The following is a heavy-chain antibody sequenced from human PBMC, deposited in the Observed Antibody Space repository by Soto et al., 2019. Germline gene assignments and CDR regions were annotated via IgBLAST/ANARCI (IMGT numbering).Heavy chain of an antibody. CDR1: GGSISSGGYY. CDR3: ARDFLQQLANDYYYYYGMDV. Sequence: SETLSLTCTVSGGSISSGGYYWSWIRQHPGKGPEWIGHIYYSGSTYYNPSLKSRVTISVDTSKNQFSLKLSSVTAADTAVYYCARDFLQQLANDYYYYYGMDVWGQGTTVTVSS. CDR2: IYYSGST. J-gene: IGHJ6*02. V-gene: IGHV4-31*03. D-gene: IGHD6-13*01.